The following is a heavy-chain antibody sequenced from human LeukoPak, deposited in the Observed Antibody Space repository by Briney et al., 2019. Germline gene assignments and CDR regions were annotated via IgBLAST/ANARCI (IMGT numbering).Heavy chain of an antibody. D-gene: IGHD3-10*01. CDR2: INAGNGNT. CDR1: GYTFTSYA. CDR3: ARFPSHYGMDV. J-gene: IGHJ6*02. Sequence: ASVKVSCKASGYTFTSYAMHWVRQAPGQGLEWMGWINAGNGNTKYSQKFQGRVTITRDTSASTAYMELSSLRSEDTAVYYCARFPSHYGMDVWGQGTTVTVSS. V-gene: IGHV1-3*01.